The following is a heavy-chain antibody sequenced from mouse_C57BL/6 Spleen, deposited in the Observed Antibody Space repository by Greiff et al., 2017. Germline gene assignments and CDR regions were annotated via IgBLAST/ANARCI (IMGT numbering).Heavy chain of an antibody. Sequence: EVQVVESGPELVKPGASVKMSCKASGYTFTDYNMHWVKQSHGKSLEWIGYINPNNGGTSYNQKFKGKATLTVNKSSSTAYMELRSLTSEDSAVYYCARGWDPYFDYWGQGTTLTVSS. J-gene: IGHJ2*01. CDR3: ARGWDPYFDY. CDR1: GYTFTDYN. V-gene: IGHV1-22*01. D-gene: IGHD4-1*01. CDR2: INPNNGGT.